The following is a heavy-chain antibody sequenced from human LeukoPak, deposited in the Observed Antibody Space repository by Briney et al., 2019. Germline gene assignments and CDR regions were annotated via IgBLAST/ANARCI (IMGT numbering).Heavy chain of an antibody. Sequence: SETLSLTCIVSDDSISDYYRGWNRQPPGKGLEWIGYFHNSGTSTYNPSLKSRVTISADTSKNQFSLKLNSLTTADTAVYYCTRGAGWLIDYWGQGILVTVSS. D-gene: IGHD3-16*01. CDR1: DDSISDYY. CDR3: TRGAGWLIDY. J-gene: IGHJ4*02. CDR2: FHNSGTS. V-gene: IGHV4-59*01.